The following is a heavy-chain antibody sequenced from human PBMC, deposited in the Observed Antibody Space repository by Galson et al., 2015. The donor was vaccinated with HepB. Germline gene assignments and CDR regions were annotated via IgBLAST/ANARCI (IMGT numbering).Heavy chain of an antibody. Sequence: SLRLSCAASGFMFSDYHISWIRQAPGKGLEWVSYISGSGITSYYADSVKGRFTISRDNAKNSLFLQMNSLRAEDTAVYYCARGNWNFNFDYWGQGTQVTVSS. CDR3: ARGNWNFNFDY. V-gene: IGHV3-11*01. J-gene: IGHJ4*02. D-gene: IGHD1-7*01. CDR2: ISGSGITS. CDR1: GFMFSDYH.